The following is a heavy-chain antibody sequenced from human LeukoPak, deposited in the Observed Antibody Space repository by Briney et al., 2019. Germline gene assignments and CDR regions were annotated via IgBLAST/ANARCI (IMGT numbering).Heavy chain of an antibody. D-gene: IGHD1-26*01. CDR1: GGSISSNAYY. Sequence: SETLFLTCTVSGGSISSNAYYWAWIRQPPGKGLEWIGSIYSSVSTYYNPSLKSRVTISVDTSKNQFSLRLSSVTAADTALYYCAYSGSYGHLGYWGQGIPVTVSS. V-gene: IGHV4-39*01. J-gene: IGHJ4*02. CDR3: AYSGSYGHLGY. CDR2: IYSSVST.